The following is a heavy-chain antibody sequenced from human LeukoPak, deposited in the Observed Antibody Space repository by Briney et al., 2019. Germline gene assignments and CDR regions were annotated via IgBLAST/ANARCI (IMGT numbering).Heavy chain of an antibody. CDR1: GCTFSSYA. Sequence: SVKVSCKASGCTFSSYAISWVRQAPGQGLEWMGGIIPIFGTANYAQKFQGRVTITADESTSTDYMELSSLRSEDTAVYYCASDHDLWGSGTHGDYWGQGTLVTVSS. J-gene: IGHJ4*02. D-gene: IGHD3-10*01. CDR2: IIPIFGTA. V-gene: IGHV1-69*13. CDR3: ASDHDLWGSGTHGDY.